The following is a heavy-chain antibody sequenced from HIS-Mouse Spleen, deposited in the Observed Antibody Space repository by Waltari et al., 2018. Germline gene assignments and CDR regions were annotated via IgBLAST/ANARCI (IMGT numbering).Heavy chain of an antibody. D-gene: IGHD6-6*01. V-gene: IGHV3-9*01. CDR3: AKDLRPAYSSSPYFDY. CDR2: MSWNRGSI. Sequence: EVQLVESGGGLVQPGRSLRLSCAASGFTFDDYAMHWVRQAPGKGLEWVSGMSWNRGSIGYADSVKGRFTISRDNAKNSLYLQMNSLRAEDTALYYCAKDLRPAYSSSPYFDYWGQGTLVTVSS. J-gene: IGHJ4*02. CDR1: GFTFDDYA.